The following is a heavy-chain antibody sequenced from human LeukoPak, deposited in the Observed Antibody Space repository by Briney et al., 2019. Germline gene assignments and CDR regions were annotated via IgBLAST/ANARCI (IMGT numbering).Heavy chain of an antibody. Sequence: KSSETLSLTCAVYGGSFSGYYWSWIRQPPGKGLEWIGSIYYSGSTYYNPSLKSRVTISVDTSKNQFSLKLSSVTAADTAVYYCAREPDYWGQGTLVTVSS. V-gene: IGHV4-34*01. CDR3: AREPDY. D-gene: IGHD1-1*01. J-gene: IGHJ4*02. CDR2: IYYSGST. CDR1: GGSFSGYY.